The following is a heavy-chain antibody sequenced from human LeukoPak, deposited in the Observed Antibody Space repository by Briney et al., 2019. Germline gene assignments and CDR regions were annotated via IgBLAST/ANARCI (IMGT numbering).Heavy chain of an antibody. Sequence: GGSLRLSCAASGFTFSSYAISWVRQAPGKGLEWVSVIYSDGSTYYADSVNGRFTISRDNSKNTVYLQMNRVRAEDTAVYYCAREDRSHGTFDIWGQGTMVTVSS. CDR2: IYSDGST. D-gene: IGHD1-14*01. CDR3: AREDRSHGTFDI. J-gene: IGHJ3*02. V-gene: IGHV3-66*01. CDR1: GFTFSSYA.